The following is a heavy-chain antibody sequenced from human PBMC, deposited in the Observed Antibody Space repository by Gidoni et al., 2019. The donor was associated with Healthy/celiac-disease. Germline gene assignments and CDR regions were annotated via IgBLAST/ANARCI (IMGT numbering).Heavy chain of an antibody. V-gene: IGHV3-33*08. Sequence: QVPLVESGGVVVQPGRSLRLPCAASGFTFSSYGMHWFRQAPGKGLEWGAVIWYDGSNKYYADSVKGRFTISRDNSNNTLYLQMNSLRAEDTAVYYCAREDGYDYWYFDLWGRGTLVTVSS. CDR1: GFTFSSYG. J-gene: IGHJ2*01. CDR3: AREDGYDYWYFDL. CDR2: IWYDGSNK. D-gene: IGHD5-12*01.